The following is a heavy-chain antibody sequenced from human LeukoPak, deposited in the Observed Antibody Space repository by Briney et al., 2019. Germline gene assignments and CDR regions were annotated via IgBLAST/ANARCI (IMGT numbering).Heavy chain of an antibody. CDR1: GFTFSIYA. CDR3: ARDGPPYGDMRNWFDP. V-gene: IGHV3-30-3*01. J-gene: IGHJ5*02. Sequence: GRSLRLSCAASGFTFSIYAMHWVRQAPGKGLEWVAVISYDGSNKYYADSVKGRFTISRDNSKNTLYLQMNSLRPEDTAVYYCARDGPPYGDMRNWFDPWGQGTLVTVSS. D-gene: IGHD4-17*01. CDR2: ISYDGSNK.